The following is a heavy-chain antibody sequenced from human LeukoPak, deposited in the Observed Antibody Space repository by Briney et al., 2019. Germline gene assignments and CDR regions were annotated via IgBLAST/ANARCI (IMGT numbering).Heavy chain of an antibody. Sequence: SETLSLTCTVSGGSIRSYYWSWIRQPAGKGLEWIGRIYTSGSTNYNPSLKSRVTMSVDTSKNQFSLKLSSVTAADTAVYYCARDVYYDSSGYYYNDYWGQGTLVTVSS. CDR1: GGSIRSYY. J-gene: IGHJ4*02. D-gene: IGHD3-22*01. CDR3: ARDVYYDSSGYYYNDY. CDR2: IYTSGST. V-gene: IGHV4-4*07.